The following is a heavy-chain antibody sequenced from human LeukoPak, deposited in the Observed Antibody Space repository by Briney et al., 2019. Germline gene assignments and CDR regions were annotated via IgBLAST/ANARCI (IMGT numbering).Heavy chain of an antibody. J-gene: IGHJ4*02. Sequence: PGGSLRLSCAASGFTFSGYSMNWVRQAPGKGLEWVSSISTTGTYIYYADSVKGRFTISRDNAKSSLYLQMNSLRAEDTAVYYCARAHLYNSGWYYYWGQGTLVTASS. CDR2: ISTTGTYI. CDR3: ARAHLYNSGWYYY. V-gene: IGHV3-21*01. CDR1: GFTFSGYS. D-gene: IGHD6-19*01.